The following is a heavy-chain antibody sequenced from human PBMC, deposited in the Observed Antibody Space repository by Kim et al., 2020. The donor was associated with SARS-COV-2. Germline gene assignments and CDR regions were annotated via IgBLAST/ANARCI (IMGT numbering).Heavy chain of an antibody. D-gene: IGHD4-4*01. Sequence: GSLRLSCAASGFTFSSYEMNWVRQAPGKGLEWVSYIIGSCTTIYYADSGRGRITISRDNDKNALYLQMNSLRAEDTDVYYCARGPNYSPFDYWGQGTLVTVSS. V-gene: IGHV3-48*03. CDR3: ARGPNYSPFDY. CDR1: GFTFSSYE. CDR2: IIGSCTTI. J-gene: IGHJ4*02.